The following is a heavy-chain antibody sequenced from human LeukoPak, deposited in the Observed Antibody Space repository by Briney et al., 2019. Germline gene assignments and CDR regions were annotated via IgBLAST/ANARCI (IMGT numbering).Heavy chain of an antibody. V-gene: IGHV4-59*01. Sequence: PSETLSLTCTVSGGSINGYYWSWIRQPPGQGLEWIGYIHYNGSTNYNPSLKSRVTISVDTSMNQFSLKLSSVTAADTAVYYCARGRWLALPDRWGQGILVTASS. CDR2: IHYNGST. J-gene: IGHJ4*02. CDR3: ARGRWLALPDR. CDR1: GGSINGYY. D-gene: IGHD6-19*01.